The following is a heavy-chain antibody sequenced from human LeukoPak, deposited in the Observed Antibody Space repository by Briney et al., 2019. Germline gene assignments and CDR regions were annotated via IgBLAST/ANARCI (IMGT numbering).Heavy chain of an antibody. CDR3: ATGQVAGTDY. J-gene: IGHJ4*02. V-gene: IGHV3-21*01. D-gene: IGHD6-19*01. CDR2: ISSSTYI. Sequence: GGSLRLSCAASGFTFSSFSMNWVRQAPGKGLEWVSSISSSTYIYYSDSVKGRLTIFRDNDNNSMYLQMSSLRAEDTAVYYCATGQVAGTDYCGQGSLVTVSS. CDR1: GFTFSSFS.